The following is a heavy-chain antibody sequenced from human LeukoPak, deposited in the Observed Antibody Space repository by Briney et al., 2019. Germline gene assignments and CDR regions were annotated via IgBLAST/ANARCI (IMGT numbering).Heavy chain of an antibody. Sequence: GASVKVSCKASGYTFTCYYMHWVRQAPGQGVEWMGWINPNSGGTNYAQKFQGRVTMTRDTSISTAYMELSRLRSDDTGVYYCARDRRVYYYGSGSYGWFDHWGQGTLVTVSS. D-gene: IGHD3-10*01. CDR2: INPNSGGT. J-gene: IGHJ5*02. CDR3: ARDRRVYYYGSGSYGWFDH. CDR1: GYTFTCYY. V-gene: IGHV1-2*02.